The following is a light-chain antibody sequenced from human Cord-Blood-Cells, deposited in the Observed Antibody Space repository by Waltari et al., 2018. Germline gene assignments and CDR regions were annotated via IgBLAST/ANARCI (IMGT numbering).Light chain of an antibody. CDR3: SSYAGSNNWV. V-gene: IGLV2-8*01. Sequence: QSALTQPPSASGSPGQSVTISCTGTNSDVGGYNYVSWYQQHPGKAPKLMIYEVSKRPSGVPDRCSGSKSGNTAALTVSGLQAEDEADYYCSSYAGSNNWVFGGGTKLTVL. CDR2: EVS. CDR1: NSDVGGYNY. J-gene: IGLJ3*02.